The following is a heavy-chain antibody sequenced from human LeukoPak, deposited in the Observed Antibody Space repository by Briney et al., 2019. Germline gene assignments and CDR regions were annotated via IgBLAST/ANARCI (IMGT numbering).Heavy chain of an antibody. V-gene: IGHV3-66*01. D-gene: IGHD6-13*01. J-gene: IGHJ6*03. CDR2: IYTGGST. CDR1: GFTVSTTY. CDR3: ARDRSSWYEREYYYYYMDV. Sequence: GGSLRLSCAASGFTVSTTYMSWVRQAPGKGLEWVSIIYTGGSTYYAHPVKGRFTISRDNSKNTVYLQMNSLRAEDTAVYYCARDRSSWYEREYYYYYMDVWGKGTTVTVSS.